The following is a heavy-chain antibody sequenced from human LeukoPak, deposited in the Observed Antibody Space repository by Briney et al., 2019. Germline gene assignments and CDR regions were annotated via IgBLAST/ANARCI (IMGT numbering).Heavy chain of an antibody. J-gene: IGHJ4*02. CDR2: FDPEDGET. CDR1: GYTLTELS. CDR3: ATGSYYEDLDY. V-gene: IGHV1-24*01. Sequence: ASVNVSYKVSGYTLTELSMHWVRQAPGKGLEWMGGFDPEDGETIYAQKFQGRVTMIEDTSTDTAYMELSSLRSEDTAVYYCATGSYYEDLDYWGQGTLVTVSS. D-gene: IGHD1-26*01.